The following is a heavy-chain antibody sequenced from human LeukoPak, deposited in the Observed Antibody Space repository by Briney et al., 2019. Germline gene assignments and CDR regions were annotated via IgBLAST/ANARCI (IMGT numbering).Heavy chain of an antibody. CDR1: GFTFSNAW. D-gene: IGHD4-23*01. Sequence: GGSLRLSCAASGFTFSNAWMSWVRQAPGKGLEWVGRIKSKTDGGTTGYAAPVKGRFTISRDDSKNTLYLQMNSLKTEDTAVYYCTTNYGGNSEDYWGQGTLVTVSS. J-gene: IGHJ4*02. CDR2: IKSKTDGGTT. V-gene: IGHV3-15*01. CDR3: TTNYGGNSEDY.